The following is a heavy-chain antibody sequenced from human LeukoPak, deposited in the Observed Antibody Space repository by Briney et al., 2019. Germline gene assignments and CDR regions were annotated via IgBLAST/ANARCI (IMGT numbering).Heavy chain of an antibody. CDR1: GGSISSYY. CDR2: IYTSGST. V-gene: IGHV4-4*07. D-gene: IGHD3-16*01. J-gene: IGHJ4*02. CDR3: SSSRGGSAPYYFDY. Sequence: SETLSLTCTVSGGSISSYYWSWIRQPAGKGLEWIGRIYTSGSTNYNPPLKSRVTMSVDTSKNQFSLKLSSVTAADTAVYYCSSSRGGSAPYYFDYWGQGTLVTVSS.